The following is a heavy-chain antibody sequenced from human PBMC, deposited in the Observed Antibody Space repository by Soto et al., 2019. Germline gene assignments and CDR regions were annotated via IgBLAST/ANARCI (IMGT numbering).Heavy chain of an antibody. CDR3: ARGLTDYYYYYGMDV. D-gene: IGHD2-21*02. V-gene: IGHV1-69*01. J-gene: IGHJ6*02. CDR1: GGTFSSYA. Sequence: QVQLVQSGAEVQKPGSSVKVSCKASGGTFSSYAISWVRQAPGQGLEWMGGIIPIFGTANYAQKFQGRDTIAADESTSTAYMELSSLRSEDTAVYYCARGLTDYYYYYGMDVWGQGTTVTVSS. CDR2: IIPIFGTA.